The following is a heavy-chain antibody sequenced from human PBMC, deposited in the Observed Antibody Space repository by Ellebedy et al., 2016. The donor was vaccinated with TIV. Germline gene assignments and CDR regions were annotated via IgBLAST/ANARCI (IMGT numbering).Heavy chain of an antibody. Sequence: MPSETLSLTCTVSGGSISSGYWSWIRQPPGKGLEWIGYIYDSGGTYYNPSLKSRVTISQDTSKKQFSLKLTSVTAADTAMYYCATYRCTSTSCYPFDYWGQGTLVTVSS. CDR3: ATYRCTSTSCYPFDY. J-gene: IGHJ4*02. D-gene: IGHD2-2*01. CDR1: GGSISSGY. CDR2: IYDSGGT. V-gene: IGHV4-30-4*01.